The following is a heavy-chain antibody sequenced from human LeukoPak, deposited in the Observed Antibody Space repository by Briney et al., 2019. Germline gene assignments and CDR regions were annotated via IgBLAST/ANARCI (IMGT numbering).Heavy chain of an antibody. Sequence: LETLSLTCTVSGGSLSTYDWAWVPQSPGKGLEWIGYIDKTGSTYYFPSLESRVTMSEDTSRKQLSLRLRSVTAADTAVYYCASGPWELDYWGQGTLVIVSS. CDR1: GGSLSTYD. J-gene: IGHJ4*02. D-gene: IGHD1-26*01. CDR2: IDKTGST. CDR3: ASGPWELDY. V-gene: IGHV4-59*08.